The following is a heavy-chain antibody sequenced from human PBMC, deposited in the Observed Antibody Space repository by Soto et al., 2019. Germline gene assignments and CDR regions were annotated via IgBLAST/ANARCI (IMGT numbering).Heavy chain of an antibody. D-gene: IGHD3-10*01. CDR2: IYYSGST. Sequence: SETLSLTCTVSGGSISSYYWSWIGQPPGKGLEWIGYIYYSGSTNYNPSLKSRVTISVDTSKNQFSLKLSSVTAADTAVYYCARDPGGDTAFDIWGQGTMVTVSS. V-gene: IGHV4-59*01. CDR1: GGSISSYY. J-gene: IGHJ3*02. CDR3: ARDPGGDTAFDI.